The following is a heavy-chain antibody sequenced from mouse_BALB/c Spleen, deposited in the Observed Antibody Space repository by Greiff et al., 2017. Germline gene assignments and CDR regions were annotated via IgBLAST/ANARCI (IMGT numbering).Heavy chain of an antibody. CDR2: ISDGGSYT. J-gene: IGHJ4*01. CDR3: ASYYRYGYAMDY. Sequence: EVKVVESGGGLVKPGGSLKLSCAASGFTFSDYYMYWVRQTPEKRLEWVATISDGGSYTYYPDSVKGRFTISRDNAKNNLYLQMSSLKSEDTAMYYCASYYRYGYAMDYWGQGTSVTVSS. V-gene: IGHV5-4*02. CDR1: GFTFSDYY. D-gene: IGHD2-14*01.